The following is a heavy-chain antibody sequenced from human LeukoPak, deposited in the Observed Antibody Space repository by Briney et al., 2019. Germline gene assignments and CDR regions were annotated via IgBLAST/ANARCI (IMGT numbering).Heavy chain of an antibody. CDR2: IWYDGSNK. Sequence: PGRSLRLSCAASGFTFSSYGMHRVRQAPGKGLEWVAVIWYDGSNKYSADSVKGRFTISRDNSKNTLYLQMNSLRAEDTALYYCARDFYGDFSKFDYWGQGTLVTVSS. D-gene: IGHD4-17*01. V-gene: IGHV3-33*01. J-gene: IGHJ4*02. CDR1: GFTFSSYG. CDR3: ARDFYGDFSKFDY.